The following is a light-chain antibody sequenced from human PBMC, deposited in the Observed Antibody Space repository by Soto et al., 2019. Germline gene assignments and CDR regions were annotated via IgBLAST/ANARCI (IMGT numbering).Light chain of an antibody. CDR2: AAS. Sequence: DVQMTQSQSSLSASVGDRVTIACRASQTIGNYLNWYQQKPGEAPKVLIFAASSLRSGVPSRFSGSGYGTDFTLTINNLHPEDSATYYCQQTHAVPLTFGQGTRLEIK. J-gene: IGKJ5*01. CDR3: QQTHAVPLT. V-gene: IGKV1-39*01. CDR1: QTIGNY.